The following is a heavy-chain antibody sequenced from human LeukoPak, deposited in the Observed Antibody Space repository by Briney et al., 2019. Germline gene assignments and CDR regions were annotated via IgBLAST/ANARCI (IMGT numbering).Heavy chain of an antibody. V-gene: IGHV3-7*01. CDR3: VRYGVAYGMDV. D-gene: IGHD2-15*01. Sequence: GGSLRLSCAASGFGFSNYWMGWVRQTPGRGLEWVAYIKPDGSVTQYVDSVKGRFTISRDNAQNSLSLQMNGLGAEDTAVYYCVRYGVAYGMDVWGQGTTVTVS. CDR1: GFGFSNYW. CDR2: IKPDGSVT. J-gene: IGHJ6*02.